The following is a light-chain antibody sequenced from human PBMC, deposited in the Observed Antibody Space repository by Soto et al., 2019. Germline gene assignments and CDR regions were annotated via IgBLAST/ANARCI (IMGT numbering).Light chain of an antibody. CDR2: AVS. CDR3: QQHDGRPTMT. CDR1: QDIDNS. V-gene: IGKV1-33*01. J-gene: IGKJ5*01. Sequence: IQLTQSPSSLSASVGETVTITCGASQDIDNSLNWYQHKPGKAPKLLVYAVSFLETGVPSRFSGRCSGTVFSLNINSLQSDDFATYYCQQHDGRPTMTFGQGTRLDSK.